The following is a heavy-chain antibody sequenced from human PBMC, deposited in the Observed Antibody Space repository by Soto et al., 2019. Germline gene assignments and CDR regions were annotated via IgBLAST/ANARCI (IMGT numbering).Heavy chain of an antibody. V-gene: IGHV4-31*03. Sequence: QVQLQESGPGLVKPLQTLSLTCSVSGDSISSGRYYWTWIRQHPGKGLEWIGYIYNTGTTYYNSSRKTRLLISLDAAKNQFSLKLSSVTAADMAVYRCARGTPANGMDVWGQGTTVAVSS. D-gene: IGHD1-7*01. CDR3: ARGTPANGMDV. CDR1: GDSISSGRYY. CDR2: IYNTGTT. J-gene: IGHJ6*02.